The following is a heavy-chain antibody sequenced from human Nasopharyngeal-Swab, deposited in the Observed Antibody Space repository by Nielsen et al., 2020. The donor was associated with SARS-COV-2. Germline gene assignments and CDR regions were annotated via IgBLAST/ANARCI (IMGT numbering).Heavy chain of an antibody. J-gene: IGHJ6*02. CDR1: GFTFDDYA. V-gene: IGHV3-9*01. D-gene: IGHD3-3*01. CDR2: ISWNSGKI. CDR3: ARDGLDYDFWSAYFMDV. Sequence: GGSLRLSCAASGFTFDDYAMHWVRRTPEKGLEWVSGISWNSGKIGYAESVRGRFTISRDNAKNSLYLQMNSLRAEDTAVYYCARDGLDYDFWSAYFMDVWGQGTTVTVSS.